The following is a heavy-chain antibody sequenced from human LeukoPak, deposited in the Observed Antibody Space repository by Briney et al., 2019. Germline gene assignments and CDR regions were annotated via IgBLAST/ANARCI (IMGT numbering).Heavy chain of an antibody. CDR1: GFTFDDYA. Sequence: GGSLRPSCAASGFTFDDYAMHWVRQAPGKGLEWVSGISWNSGSIGYADSVKGRFTISRDNAKNSLYLQMNSLRAEDTAVYYCARVSSSSWYVLYWGQGTLVTVSS. CDR2: ISWNSGSI. J-gene: IGHJ4*02. D-gene: IGHD6-13*01. V-gene: IGHV3-9*01. CDR3: ARVSSSSWYVLY.